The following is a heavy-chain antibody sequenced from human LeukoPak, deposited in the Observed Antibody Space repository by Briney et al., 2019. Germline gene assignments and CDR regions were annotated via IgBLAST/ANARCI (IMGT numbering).Heavy chain of an antibody. CDR3: ARRGVTTQYSFYAMAV. D-gene: IGHD2-21*02. V-gene: IGHV1-3*01. Sequence: ASVKVSCKASGYTFTSYAVHWVRQAPGQRPEWMGWIDAGSGNTGCSQEFQGRVTITRDTSASTAYMELSSLTSEDTAVYYCARRGVTTQYSFYAMAVWGQGTTVTVSS. CDR1: GYTFTSYA. CDR2: IDAGSGNT. J-gene: IGHJ6*02.